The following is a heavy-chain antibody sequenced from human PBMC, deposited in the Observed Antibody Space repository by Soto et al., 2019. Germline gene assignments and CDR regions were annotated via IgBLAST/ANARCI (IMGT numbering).Heavy chain of an antibody. D-gene: IGHD1-1*01. CDR1: GGTFSSYT. J-gene: IGHJ5*02. CDR3: ASGRYNWNDISPSPNNWFDP. V-gene: IGHV1-69*02. Sequence: QVQLVQSGAEVKKPGSSVKVSCKASGGTFSSYTISWVRQAPGQGLEWMGRIIPILGIANYAQKFQGRVTITADKSTSTAYMELSSLRSEDTAVYYCASGRYNWNDISPSPNNWFDPWGQGTLVTVSS. CDR2: IIPILGIA.